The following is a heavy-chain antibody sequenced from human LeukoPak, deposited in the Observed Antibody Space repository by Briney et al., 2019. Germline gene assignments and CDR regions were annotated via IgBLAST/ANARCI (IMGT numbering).Heavy chain of an antibody. V-gene: IGHV3-48*04. CDR1: GFTFSSYS. Sequence: GGSLRLSCAASGFTFSSYSMNWVRQAPGKGLEWVSYISSSSTIYYADSVKGRFTISRDNAKNSLYLQMNSLRAEDTAVYYCARGARGSSGYWNWGQGTLVTVSS. J-gene: IGHJ4*02. D-gene: IGHD3-22*01. CDR2: ISSSSTI. CDR3: ARGARGSSGYWN.